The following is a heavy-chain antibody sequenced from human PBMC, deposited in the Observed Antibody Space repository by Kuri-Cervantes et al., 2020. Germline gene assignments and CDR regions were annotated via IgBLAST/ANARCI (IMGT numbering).Heavy chain of an antibody. V-gene: IGHV3-11*04. Sequence: GESLKISCAASGFSFRDYYMSWVRQAPGMGLEWLSFISTTGGTIYYGDSVKGRFTISRDNAKNSLFLQMNSLRVGDTAVYYCAREADLVAVAGRTDLWGQGTLVTVSS. CDR1: GFSFRDYY. CDR3: AREADLVAVAGRTDL. D-gene: IGHD5-12*01. CDR2: ISTTGGTI. J-gene: IGHJ5*02.